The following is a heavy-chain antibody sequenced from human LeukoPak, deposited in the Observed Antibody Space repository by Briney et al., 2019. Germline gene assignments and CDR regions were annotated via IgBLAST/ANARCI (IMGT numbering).Heavy chain of an antibody. CDR3: ARIRDSSSWYLDY. V-gene: IGHV3-21*01. J-gene: IGHJ4*02. D-gene: IGHD6-13*01. CDR1: EFTFSSYS. CDR2: ISSSSTYI. Sequence: GGSLRLSCAASEFTFSSYSMNWVRQAPGRGLEWVSSISSSSTYIYYADSVKGRFAISRDNAKNSLYLQMNSLRAEDTAVYYCARIRDSSSWYLDYWGQGTLVTVSS.